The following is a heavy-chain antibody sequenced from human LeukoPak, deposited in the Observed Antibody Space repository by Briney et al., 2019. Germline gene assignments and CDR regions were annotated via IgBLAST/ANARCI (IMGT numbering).Heavy chain of an antibody. CDR3: ARDGRVAYCSSTSCFSWFDP. D-gene: IGHD2-2*01. CDR2: IYTSGST. CDR1: GGSISSSSYY. J-gene: IGHJ5*02. V-gene: IGHV4-61*02. Sequence: SETLSLTCTVSGGSISSSSYYWSWIRQPAGKGLEWIGRIYTSGSTNYNPSLKSRVTMSVDTSKNQFSLKLSSVTAADTAVYYCARDGRVAYCSSTSCFSWFDPWGQGTLVTVSS.